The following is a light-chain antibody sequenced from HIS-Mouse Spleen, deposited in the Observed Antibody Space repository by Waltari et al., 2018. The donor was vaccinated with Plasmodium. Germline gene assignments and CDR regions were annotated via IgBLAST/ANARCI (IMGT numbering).Light chain of an antibody. CDR2: EDS. J-gene: IGLJ3*02. CDR3: YSTDSSGNHRV. CDR1: ALTKKY. V-gene: IGLV3-10*01. Sequence: SYELTQPPLASVSPGQTARTTCSGDALTKKYAYWYQQKSGQAPVLVIYEDSKRPSGIPERFSGSSSGTMATLTISGAQVEDEADYYCYSTDSSGNHRVFGGGTKLTVL.